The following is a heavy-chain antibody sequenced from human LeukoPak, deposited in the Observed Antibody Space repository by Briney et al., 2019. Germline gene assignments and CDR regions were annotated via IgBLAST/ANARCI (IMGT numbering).Heavy chain of an antibody. CDR2: INHSGST. CDR1: GGSFSGYY. J-gene: IGHJ4*02. CDR3: ARLPRGHMVRGVISDY. Sequence: SETLSLTCAVYGGSFSGYYWSWIRQPPGKGLEWIGEINHSGSTNYNPSLKSRVTISVDTSKNQFSLKLSSVTAADTAVYYCARLPRGHMVRGVISDYWGQGTLVTVSS. D-gene: IGHD3-10*01. V-gene: IGHV4-34*01.